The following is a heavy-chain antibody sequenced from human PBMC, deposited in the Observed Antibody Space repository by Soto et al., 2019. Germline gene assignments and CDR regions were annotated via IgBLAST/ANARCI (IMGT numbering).Heavy chain of an antibody. Sequence: QVQLVQSGAEVQKPGSSVKVSCKASGGTFSSYTISWVRQAPGQGLEWMGRIIPILGIANYAQKFQGRVTITADKSTSTAYMELSSLRSEDTAVYYCASRYCSGGSCYKERYYFDYWGQGTLVTVSS. V-gene: IGHV1-69*02. D-gene: IGHD2-15*01. CDR3: ASRYCSGGSCYKERYYFDY. CDR2: IIPILGIA. J-gene: IGHJ4*02. CDR1: GGTFSSYT.